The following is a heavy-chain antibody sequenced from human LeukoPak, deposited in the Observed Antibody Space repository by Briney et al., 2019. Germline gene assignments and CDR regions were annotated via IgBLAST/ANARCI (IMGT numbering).Heavy chain of an antibody. V-gene: IGHV4-34*01. CDR2: INHSGST. J-gene: IGHJ4*02. CDR3: ARAEPSGSGSSTFDY. D-gene: IGHD3-10*01. Sequence: SETLSLTCAVYGGSFSGYYWSWIRQPPGKGLEWIGEINHSGSTNYNPSLKSRVTISVDTSKDQFSLKLSSVTAADTAVYYCARAEPSGSGSSTFDYWGRGTLVTVSS. CDR1: GGSFSGYY.